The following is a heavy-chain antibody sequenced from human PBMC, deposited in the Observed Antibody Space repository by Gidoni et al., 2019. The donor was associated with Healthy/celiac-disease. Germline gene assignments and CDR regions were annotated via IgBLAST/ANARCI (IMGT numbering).Heavy chain of an antibody. CDR3: ARSWDDIVVVPAAMFAG. CDR1: GFTFSSYW. Sequence: EVQLVESGGGLVQPGGSLRLSCAASGFTFSSYWMHWVRQAPGKGLVWVSRINSDGSSTSYADSVKGRFTIPRDNAKNTLYLQMNSLRAEDTAVYYCARSWDDIVVVPAAMFAGWGQGTLVTVSS. J-gene: IGHJ4*02. CDR2: INSDGSST. V-gene: IGHV3-74*01. D-gene: IGHD2-2*01.